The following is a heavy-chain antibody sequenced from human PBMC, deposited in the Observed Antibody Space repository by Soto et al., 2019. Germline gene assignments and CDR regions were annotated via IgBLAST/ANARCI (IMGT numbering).Heavy chain of an antibody. Sequence: ASVKVSCKASGYTFTRSGISWVRQAPGQGHEWMGRISTINGDTNYAQTFQGRVTMTTDTSTSTAYMELSSLRSEDTAVYYCARAYAPSYGGNYYYYGMDVWGQGTTVTVSS. V-gene: IGHV1-18*01. J-gene: IGHJ6*02. CDR1: GYTFTRSG. D-gene: IGHD4-17*01. CDR3: ARAYAPSYGGNYYYYGMDV. CDR2: ISTINGDT.